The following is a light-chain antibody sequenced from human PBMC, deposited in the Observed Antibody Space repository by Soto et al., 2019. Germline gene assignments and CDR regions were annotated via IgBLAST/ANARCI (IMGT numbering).Light chain of an antibody. Sequence: IVMTQSPATLSVSPGERVTFSCRASQSVTSNLAWYQHKPGQAPRLLISGASTGATGIPARFSGSGSGTEFTLTINSLQSEDFAVYYCQQYNTWPVTFGGGTKVDIK. V-gene: IGKV3-15*01. CDR2: GAS. CDR3: QQYNTWPVT. J-gene: IGKJ4*01. CDR1: QSVTSN.